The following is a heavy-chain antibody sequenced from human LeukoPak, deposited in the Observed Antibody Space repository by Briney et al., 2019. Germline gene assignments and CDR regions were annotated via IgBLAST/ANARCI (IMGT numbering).Heavy chain of an antibody. CDR1: GFTFSSYG. Sequence: GGSLRLSCAASGFTFSSYGMSWVRQAPGKGLEWVSTISASDGSTYYADSVKGRFTISRDKSKNTVFLQMNSLRADDTAVYYCAKDLPKISIFGAFQHWGQGTLVIVSS. CDR3: AKDLPKISIFGAFQH. D-gene: IGHD3-3*01. CDR2: ISASDGST. J-gene: IGHJ1*01. V-gene: IGHV3-23*01.